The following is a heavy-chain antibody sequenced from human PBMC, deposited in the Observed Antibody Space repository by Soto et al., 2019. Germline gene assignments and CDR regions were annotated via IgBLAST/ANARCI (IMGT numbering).Heavy chain of an antibody. CDR1: GFTFGDYA. V-gene: IGHV3-49*04. D-gene: IGHD6-6*01. CDR2: IRSKAYGGTT. CDR3: TREHSSSPPNYYYGMDV. J-gene: IGHJ6*02. Sequence: PGGSLRLSXTASGFTFGDYAMSWVRQAPGKGLEWVGFIRSKAYGGTTEYAASVKGRFTISRDDSKSIAYLQMNSLKTEDTAVYYCTREHSSSPPNYYYGMDVWGQGTTVTVSS.